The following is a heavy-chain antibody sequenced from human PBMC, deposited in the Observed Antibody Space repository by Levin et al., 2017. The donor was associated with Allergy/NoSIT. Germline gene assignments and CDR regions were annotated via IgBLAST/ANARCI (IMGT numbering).Heavy chain of an antibody. J-gene: IGHJ4*02. CDR2: ISYDGSNK. D-gene: IGHD4-17*01. Sequence: GGSLRLSCAASGFTFSSYGMHWVRQAPGKGLEWVAVISYDGSNKYYADSVKGRFTISRDNSKNTLYLQMNSLRAEDTAVYYCAKEATVTTRGRPGRYYFDYWGQGTLVTVSS. CDR3: AKEATVTTRGRPGRYYFDY. CDR1: GFTFSSYG. V-gene: IGHV3-30*18.